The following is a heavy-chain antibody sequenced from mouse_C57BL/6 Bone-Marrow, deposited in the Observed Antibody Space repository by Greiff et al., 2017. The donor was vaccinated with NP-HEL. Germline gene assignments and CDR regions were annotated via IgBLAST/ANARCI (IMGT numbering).Heavy chain of an antibody. Sequence: QVQLQQSGPELVKPGASVKISCKASGYAFSSSWMNWVKQRPGKGLEWIGRIYPGDGDTNYNGKFKGKATLTADKSSSTAYMQLSSLPSEDSAVSFCARGGGFAYWGQGTLVTVSA. J-gene: IGHJ3*01. CDR1: GYAFSSSW. CDR3: ARGGGFAY. CDR2: IYPGDGDT. V-gene: IGHV1-82*01.